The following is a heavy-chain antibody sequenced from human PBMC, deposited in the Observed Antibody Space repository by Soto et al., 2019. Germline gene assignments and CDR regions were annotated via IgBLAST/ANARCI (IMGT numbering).Heavy chain of an antibody. CDR2: INSDGSST. D-gene: IGHD3-10*01. J-gene: IGHJ6*03. CDR1: GFTFSSYW. Sequence: GSLRLSCAASGFTFSSYWMHWVRQAPGKGLVWVSRINSDGSSTSYADSVKGRFTISRDNAKNTLYLQMNSLRAEDTAVYYCARDRGSGVYYYYYYMDVWGKGTTVTVSS. CDR3: ARDRGSGVYYYYYYMDV. V-gene: IGHV3-74*01.